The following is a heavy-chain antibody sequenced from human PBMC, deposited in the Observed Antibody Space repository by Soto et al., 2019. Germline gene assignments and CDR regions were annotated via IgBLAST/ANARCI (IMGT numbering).Heavy chain of an antibody. V-gene: IGHV3-30*03. D-gene: IGHD3-22*01. J-gene: IGHJ6*02. Sequence: GSLRLSCAASGFTFSSYSMNWVRQAPGKGLEWVAVISYDGSNKYYADSVKGRFTISRDNSKNTLYLQMNSLRAEDTAVYYCARDRGYYDSSGYYPPSTYGMDLWGQGTTVTVSS. CDR2: ISYDGSNK. CDR1: GFTFSSYS. CDR3: ARDRGYYDSSGYYPPSTYGMDL.